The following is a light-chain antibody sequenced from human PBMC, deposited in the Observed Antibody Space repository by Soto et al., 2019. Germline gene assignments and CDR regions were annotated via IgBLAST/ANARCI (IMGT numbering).Light chain of an antibody. CDR1: LRISSD. CDR3: QPSYTTPRT. CDR2: GAS. J-gene: IGKJ2*01. Sequence: DIQMTQSPSSLSASVGDRVTITCRASLRISSDLNWFQQKPGKAPKVLIFGASSLQSGVPSRFSGRESGTEFTITISTLQREASATYYCQPSYTTPRTFGQGTKLEIK. V-gene: IGKV1-39*01.